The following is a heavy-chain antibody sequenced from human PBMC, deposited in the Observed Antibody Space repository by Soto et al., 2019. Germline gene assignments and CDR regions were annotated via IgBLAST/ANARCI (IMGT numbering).Heavy chain of an antibody. V-gene: IGHV3-23*01. CDR2: LTGSGAPA. D-gene: IGHD3-22*01. CDR1: GFTFSSYA. CDR3: ATDDKAGVAHYYFAS. J-gene: IGHJ4*01. Sequence: GGSLRLSGAASGFTFSSYAMTWVRQAAGKGLEWVSALTGSGAPAYYADSVKGLFAISRDNSKSTLYLQMNSLRAEHTAVYYSATDDKAGVAHYYFASWGHGTLVPVSS.